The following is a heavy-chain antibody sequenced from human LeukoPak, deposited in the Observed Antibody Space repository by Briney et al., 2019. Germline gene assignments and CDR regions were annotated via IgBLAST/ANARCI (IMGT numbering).Heavy chain of an antibody. J-gene: IGHJ3*02. CDR1: GGSFSGYY. V-gene: IGHV4-34*01. Sequence: SETLSLTCAVYGGSFSGYYWSWIRQPPGKGLEWIGEINHSGGTNYNPSLKSRVTISVDTSKNQFSLKLSSVSAADTAVYYCASAMIGVPDDAFDIWGQGTMVTVSS. CDR2: INHSGGT. D-gene: IGHD3-22*01. CDR3: ASAMIGVPDDAFDI.